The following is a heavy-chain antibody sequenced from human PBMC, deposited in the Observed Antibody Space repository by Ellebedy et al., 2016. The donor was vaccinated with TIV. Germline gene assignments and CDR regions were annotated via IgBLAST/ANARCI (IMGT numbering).Heavy chain of an antibody. CDR3: ATLKSYVSASGSYNNWYFDY. D-gene: IGHD3-10*01. CDR1: GYTFTSYA. V-gene: IGHV7-4-1*02. CDR2: INTNTGNP. Sequence: AASVKVSCKASGYTFTSYALNWVRQAPGQGLEWMGWINTNTGNPTYARAFPGRFVFSLDTSVPPAFLQISRLKVEDTAVYYCATLKSYVSASGSYNNWYFDYWGQGTLVTVSS. J-gene: IGHJ4*02.